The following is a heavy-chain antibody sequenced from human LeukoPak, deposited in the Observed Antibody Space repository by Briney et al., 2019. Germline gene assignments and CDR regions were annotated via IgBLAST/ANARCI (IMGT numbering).Heavy chain of an antibody. V-gene: IGHV3-30*04. Sequence: PGGSLRLSCAASGFTFSSYAMHWVRQAPGKGLEWVAVISFDGGNKYYADSVKGRFTISRDNSKNTLYLQMNSLRAEDTAVYYCARDYGEYYYDSSGYYGGFDYWGQGTLVTVSS. CDR1: GFTFSSYA. CDR2: ISFDGGNK. CDR3: ARDYGEYYYDSSGYYGGFDY. J-gene: IGHJ4*02. D-gene: IGHD3-22*01.